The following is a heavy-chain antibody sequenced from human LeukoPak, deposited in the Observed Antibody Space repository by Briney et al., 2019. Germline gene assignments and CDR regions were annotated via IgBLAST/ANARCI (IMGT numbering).Heavy chain of an antibody. CDR2: ISGYNGNT. J-gene: IGHJ5*02. V-gene: IGHV1-18*01. Sequence: ASVKVSCKASGYTFTSYGISWVRQAPGQGLEWMGWISGYNGNTNYAQNLQGRVTMTTDTSTSTVYMELRSLRSDDTAVYYCARDGDENSSSWSWFDPWGQGTLVTVSS. CDR1: GYTFTSYG. CDR3: ARDGDENSSSWSWFDP. D-gene: IGHD6-13*01.